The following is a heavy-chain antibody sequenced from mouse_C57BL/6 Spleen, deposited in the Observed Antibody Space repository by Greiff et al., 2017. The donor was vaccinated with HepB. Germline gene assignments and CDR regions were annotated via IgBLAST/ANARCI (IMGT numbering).Heavy chain of an antibody. CDR3: ARRATVVAFDY. CDR2: IYPSDSET. CDR1: GYTFTSYW. J-gene: IGHJ2*01. Sequence: VQLQQSGAELVRPGSSVKLSCKASGYTFTSYWMDWVKQRPGQGLEWIGNIYPSDSETHYNQKFKDKATLTVDKSSSTAYMQLSSLTSEDSAVYDCARRATVVAFDYWGQGTTLTVSS. D-gene: IGHD1-1*01. V-gene: IGHV1-61*01.